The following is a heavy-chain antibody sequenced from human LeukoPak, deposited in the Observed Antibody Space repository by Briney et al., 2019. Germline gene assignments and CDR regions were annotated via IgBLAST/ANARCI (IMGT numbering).Heavy chain of an antibody. J-gene: IGHJ5*02. V-gene: IGHV4-59*01. CDR2: LYNSGST. CDR3: ATCRDGFGDYGFTS. D-gene: IGHD4-17*01. CDR1: GDSINVNY. Sequence: SETLSLTCTVSGDSINVNYWSWIRQPPGKGLEWIGYLYNSGSTKYNPSLKSRVTISVDTSKNLFSLKLTSVTAADTAVYYCATCRDGFGDYGFTSWGQGTLVTVSS.